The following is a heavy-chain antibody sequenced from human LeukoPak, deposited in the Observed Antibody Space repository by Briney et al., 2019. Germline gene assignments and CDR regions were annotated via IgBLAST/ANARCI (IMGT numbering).Heavy chain of an antibody. V-gene: IGHV1-69*13. J-gene: IGHJ4*02. CDR3: AGRAYCGGDCYFPPDY. CDR2: IIPIFGTA. Sequence: SVKVSCKASGGTFSSYAISWVRQAPGQGLEWMGGIIPIFGTANYAQKFQGRVTITADESTSTAYMELSSLRSDDTAVYYCAGRAYCGGDCYFPPDYWGQGTLVTVSS. CDR1: GGTFSSYA. D-gene: IGHD2-21*02.